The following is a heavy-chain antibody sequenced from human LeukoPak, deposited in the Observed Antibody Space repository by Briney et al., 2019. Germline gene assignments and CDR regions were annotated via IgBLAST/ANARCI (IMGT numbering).Heavy chain of an antibody. Sequence: GGSLRLSCAASGFTFSSYSMNWVRQAPGKGLEWVSSISSSSGYIYYADSVKGRFTISRDNAKNSLYLQMNSLRAEDTAVYYCARDLGYCSSTSCYGGRFDYWGQGTLVTVSS. D-gene: IGHD2-2*01. CDR1: GFTFSSYS. J-gene: IGHJ4*02. CDR2: ISSSSGYI. V-gene: IGHV3-21*01. CDR3: ARDLGYCSSTSCYGGRFDY.